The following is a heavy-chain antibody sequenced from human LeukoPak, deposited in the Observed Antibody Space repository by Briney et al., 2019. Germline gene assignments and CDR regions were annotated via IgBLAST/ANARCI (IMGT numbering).Heavy chain of an antibody. CDR1: GFIFSNYA. CDR3: AKGSSRPPNAFDI. CDR2: ISYDGSNK. Sequence: PGGSLRLSCAASGFIFSNYAIHWVRQAPGKGLEWVAVISYDGSNKYYADSVKGRFTISGDISKNTLYLQMNSLRAEDTAVYYCAKGSSRPPNAFDIWGQGTLVTVSS. V-gene: IGHV3-30*04. D-gene: IGHD6-6*01. J-gene: IGHJ3*02.